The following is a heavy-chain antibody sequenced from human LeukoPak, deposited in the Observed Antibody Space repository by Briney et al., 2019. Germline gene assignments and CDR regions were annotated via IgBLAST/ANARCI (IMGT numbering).Heavy chain of an antibody. CDR3: AVGAKGNDY. CDR1: GFTFSSYE. D-gene: IGHD1-26*01. CDR2: ISSSGSTI. Sequence: PGGSLRLSCVASGFTFSSYEMNWVRQAPGKGLEWVSYISSSGSTIYYADSVKGRFTISRDNAKNSLYLQMHSLRAEDTAVYYCAVGAKGNDYWGQGPLVTASS. V-gene: IGHV3-48*03. J-gene: IGHJ4*02.